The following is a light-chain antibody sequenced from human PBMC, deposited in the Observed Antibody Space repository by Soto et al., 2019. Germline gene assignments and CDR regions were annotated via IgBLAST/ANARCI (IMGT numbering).Light chain of an antibody. Sequence: DIQMTQSPSSLSASVGDSVIIPCRASQRINKYLNCYQQRSGRAPRLLIHTASSLHSGVPSRFSGSGFGSDFTLTISRLHPADFATYCCQQSFSTPYTGGQGTKFEF. V-gene: IGKV1-39*01. CDR1: QRINKY. CDR3: QQSFSTPYT. J-gene: IGKJ2*01. CDR2: TAS.